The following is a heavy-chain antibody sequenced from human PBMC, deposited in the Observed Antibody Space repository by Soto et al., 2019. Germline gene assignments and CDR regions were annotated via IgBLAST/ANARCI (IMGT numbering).Heavy chain of an antibody. D-gene: IGHD3-3*01. CDR1: GYTFTSYD. V-gene: IGHV1-8*01. CDR2: MNPTSGNT. J-gene: IGHJ3*02. Sequence: QVQLVQSGAEVKKPGASVKDSCKASGYTFTSYDINWVRQATGQGLEWMGWMNPTSGNTGYAQKFQGTVTMTRNTSISTAYMELSSLRSEDTAVYYCATYDFWSGYDNHYGSGIGAFDIWGQGTMGTVSS. CDR3: ATYDFWSGYDNHYGSGIGAFDI.